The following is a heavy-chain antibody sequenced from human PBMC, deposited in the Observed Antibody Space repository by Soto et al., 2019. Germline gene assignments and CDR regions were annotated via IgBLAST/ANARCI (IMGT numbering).Heavy chain of an antibody. D-gene: IGHD6-19*01. CDR1: GCTFSSYA. CDR2: ITPIFGTA. J-gene: IGHJ6*02. V-gene: IGHV1-69*06. Sequence: GASVKVSCKASGCTFSSYAISWVRQAPGQGLEWMGGITPIFGTANYAQKFQGRVTITADKSTSTAYMELSGLRSEDTAVYYCARDFLSVAGLYYYGMDVWGQGTTVTVSS. CDR3: ARDFLSVAGLYYYGMDV.